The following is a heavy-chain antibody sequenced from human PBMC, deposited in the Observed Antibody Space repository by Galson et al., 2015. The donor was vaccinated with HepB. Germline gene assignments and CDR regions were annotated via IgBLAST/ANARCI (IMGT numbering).Heavy chain of an antibody. J-gene: IGHJ5*02. CDR3: ARGALVVVVGATQNNWFDP. Sequence: SVKVSCKASSLIFSSYCITWVRQAPGQGLEWMGWISAYNRHTNYEQSFQDRVTMTTDRSTSTIYLELRSLRSDDTAVYYCARGALVVVVGATQNNWFDPWGQGTLVTVSS. CDR2: ISAYNRHT. V-gene: IGHV1-18*01. D-gene: IGHD2-15*01. CDR1: SLIFSSYC.